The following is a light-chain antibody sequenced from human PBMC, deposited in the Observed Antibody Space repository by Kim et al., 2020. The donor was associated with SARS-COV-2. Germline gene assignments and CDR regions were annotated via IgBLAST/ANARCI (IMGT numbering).Light chain of an antibody. CDR3: QAWDSSNVV. CDR2: QDS. J-gene: IGLJ2*01. V-gene: IGLV3-1*01. CDR1: KLGDKY. Sequence: SYELTQPPSVSVSPGQTASITCSGDKLGDKYACWYQQKPGQSPVLVIYQDSKRPSGIPERFSGSNSGNTATLTISGTQAMDEADYYCQAWDSSNVVFGGGNKLTVL.